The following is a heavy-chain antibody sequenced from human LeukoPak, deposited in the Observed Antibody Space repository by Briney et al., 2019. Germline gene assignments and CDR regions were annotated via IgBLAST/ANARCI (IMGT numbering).Heavy chain of an antibody. CDR2: IKQDGSEK. CDR1: GLTFSAYW. J-gene: IGHJ4*02. V-gene: IGHV3-7*01. CDR3: VGGIGWLPDY. Sequence: GGSLRLSCAASGLTFSAYWGNWVRQAPGKGLEWVANIKQDGSEKNYVDSVKGRFTIFRDNAENSLYLQMNSLRVEDTAVYYCVGGIGWLPDYWGQGTLVTVSS. D-gene: IGHD6-19*01.